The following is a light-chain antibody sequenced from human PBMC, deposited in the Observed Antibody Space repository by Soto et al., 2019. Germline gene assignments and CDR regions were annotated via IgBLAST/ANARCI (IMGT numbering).Light chain of an antibody. CDR1: QSINSW. Sequence: DIQMTQSPSTLSASVGDRVTITCRASQSINSWLAWYQQKPGKAPKLLIYKASSLESGVPARFSRSRSRTEVTLTISSLQPDDFAPCCCLQYNSYSPPWTFGQGTKVEIK. J-gene: IGKJ1*01. CDR3: LQYNSYSPPWT. CDR2: KAS. V-gene: IGKV1-5*03.